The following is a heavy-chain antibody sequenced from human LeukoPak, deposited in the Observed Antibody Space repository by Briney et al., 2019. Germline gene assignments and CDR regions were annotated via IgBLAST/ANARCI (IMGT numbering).Heavy chain of an antibody. J-gene: IGHJ4*02. V-gene: IGHV1-58*02. CDR2: IVKGSGNI. CDR3: AAGWVCSGGSCYYYFDY. Sequence: TSVKVSSKASGFTFTSSAMQWVRQARGQRLEWIGCIVKGSGNINYAQKFQERVTITRNMSTSTAYMELSSLRSEDTAVYYCAAGWVCSGGSCYYYFDYWGQGTLVTVSS. CDR1: GFTFTSSA. D-gene: IGHD2-15*01.